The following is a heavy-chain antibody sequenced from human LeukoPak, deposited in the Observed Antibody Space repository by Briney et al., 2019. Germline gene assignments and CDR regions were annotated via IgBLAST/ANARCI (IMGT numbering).Heavy chain of an antibody. D-gene: IGHD3-22*01. CDR3: ASDSYYYDSSGYYYFGV. Sequence: SVKGSCKASGGTFSSYAISWVRQAPGQGLEWMGRIIPIFGTANYAQKFQGRVTITTDESTSTAYMELSSLRSEDTAVYYCASDSYYYDSSGYYYFGVWGQGTLVTVSS. CDR1: GGTFSSYA. J-gene: IGHJ4*02. CDR2: IIPIFGTA. V-gene: IGHV1-69*05.